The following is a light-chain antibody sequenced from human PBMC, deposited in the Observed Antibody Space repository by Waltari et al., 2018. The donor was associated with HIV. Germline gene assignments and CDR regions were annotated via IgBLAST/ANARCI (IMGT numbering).Light chain of an antibody. V-gene: IGKV1-39*01. CDR2: SAS. J-gene: IGKJ1*01. CDR3: LQTFNAPRT. Sequence: DIQMIQSPSSLSASVGDRVTITCRASQTLGTFLNWYFQKSGKAPQLLIHSASKLQSGVSSRYSGSGSETDFTLTISSLQPDDVGTYYCLQTFNAPRTFGQGTRVDIK. CDR1: QTLGTF.